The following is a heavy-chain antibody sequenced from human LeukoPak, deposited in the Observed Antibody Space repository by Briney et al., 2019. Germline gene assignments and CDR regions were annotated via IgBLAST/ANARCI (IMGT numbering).Heavy chain of an antibody. Sequence: SKTLSLTCAVYRGSFSGYYWSWIRQPPGKGLEWIGQINHRGRTNNNPPLNSRVTISVDTFKNQLSLMLSSVTAADTAVYYCARAGRIVFVPGVVAATGGFDPCGQGTLVTVSS. CDR2: INHRGRT. J-gene: IGHJ5*02. CDR1: RGSFSGYY. CDR3: ARAGRIVFVPGVVAATGGFDP. D-gene: IGHD2-15*01. V-gene: IGHV4-34*01.